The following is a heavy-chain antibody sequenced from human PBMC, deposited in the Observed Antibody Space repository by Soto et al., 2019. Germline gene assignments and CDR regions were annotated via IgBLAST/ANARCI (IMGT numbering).Heavy chain of an antibody. V-gene: IGHV3-30*18. Sequence: PGGSLRLSCAASGFTFSSYGMHWVRQAPGKGLEWVAVISYDGSNKYYADSVKGRFTISRDNSKNTLYLQMNSLRAEDTAVYYCAKAHYYDSNVVSYWGQGTLVTVSS. CDR1: GFTFSSYG. CDR3: AKAHYYDSNVVSY. D-gene: IGHD3-22*01. CDR2: ISYDGSNK. J-gene: IGHJ4*02.